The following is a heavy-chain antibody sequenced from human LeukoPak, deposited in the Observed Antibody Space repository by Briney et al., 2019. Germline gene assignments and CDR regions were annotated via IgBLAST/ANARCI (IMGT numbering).Heavy chain of an antibody. J-gene: IGHJ5*02. CDR3: AKLAASETGEGS. CDR2: INPSGDST. D-gene: IGHD6-13*01. Sequence: ASVKISCKASGYTFTSNHIHCVRQAPGQGLVWMGVINPSGDSTSYAQKFQGRVTMTRDTSTSTVYMELSSLRSEDTAIYYCAKLAASETGEGSWGQGTLVTVSS. V-gene: IGHV1-46*01. CDR1: GYTFTSNH.